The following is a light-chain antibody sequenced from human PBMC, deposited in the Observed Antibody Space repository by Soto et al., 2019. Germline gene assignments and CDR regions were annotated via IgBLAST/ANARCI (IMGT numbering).Light chain of an antibody. CDR3: LLDYRYFSA. J-gene: IGKJ1*01. Sequence: AIQLTQSPSSLYASVGDRVTITCRASQAIRTALGWYQQKPGKVPKLLIYAASILQSGVPSRFSGSGSGTDYTLTNCCPQDEDFATYYCLLDYRYFSAFDQGTKVEIK. CDR2: AAS. CDR1: QAIRTA. V-gene: IGKV1-6*01.